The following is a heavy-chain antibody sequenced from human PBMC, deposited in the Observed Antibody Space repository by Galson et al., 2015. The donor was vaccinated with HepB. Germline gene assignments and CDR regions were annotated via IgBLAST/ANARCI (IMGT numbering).Heavy chain of an antibody. Sequence: SVKVSCKVSGYTLTELSMHWVRQAPGKGLEWMGGFDPEDGETIYAQKFQGRVTMTEDTSTDTAYMELSSLRSEDTAVYYCAREGLESGWPSSYGMDVWGQGTTVTVSS. J-gene: IGHJ6*02. CDR1: GYTLTELS. D-gene: IGHD6-19*01. CDR3: AREGLESGWPSSYGMDV. V-gene: IGHV1-24*01. CDR2: FDPEDGET.